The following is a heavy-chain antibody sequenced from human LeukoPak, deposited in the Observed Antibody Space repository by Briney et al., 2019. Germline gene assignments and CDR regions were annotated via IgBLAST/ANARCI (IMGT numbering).Heavy chain of an antibody. CDR1: GFTFSSYG. CDR3: AKSGGYCTNGVCYTPYFDY. Sequence: GGSLRLSCAASGFTFSSYGMHWVRQAPGKGLEWVAVISYDGSNKYYADSVKGRFTISRDNSKNTLYLQMNSLRAEDTAVYYCAKSGGYCTNGVCYTPYFDYWGQGTLVTVSS. V-gene: IGHV3-30*18. CDR2: ISYDGSNK. J-gene: IGHJ4*02. D-gene: IGHD2-8*01.